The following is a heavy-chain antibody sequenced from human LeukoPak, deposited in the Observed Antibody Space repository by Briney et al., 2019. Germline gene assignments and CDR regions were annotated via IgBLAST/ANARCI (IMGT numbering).Heavy chain of an antibody. CDR2: ISSSGSTI. Sequence: GGSLRLSCAASGFTFSDYYMSWIRQAPGKGLEWVSYISSSGSTIYYADSVKGRFTISRDNAKSSLYLQMNSLRAEDTAMYYCARDRRPSYGSGSYGAFDIWGQGTMVTVSS. D-gene: IGHD3-10*01. J-gene: IGHJ3*02. V-gene: IGHV3-11*04. CDR1: GFTFSDYY. CDR3: ARDRRPSYGSGSYGAFDI.